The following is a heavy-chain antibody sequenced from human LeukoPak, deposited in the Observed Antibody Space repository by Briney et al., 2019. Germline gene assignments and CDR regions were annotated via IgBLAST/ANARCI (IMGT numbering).Heavy chain of an antibody. Sequence: GGSLRLSCAASGFTFSSYVMHWVRQAPGKGLEWVAAISYDGSNKVYADSVKGRFTISRDNSKNTLYLQMNSLRAEDTAVYYCARDTSPLGFDYWGQGTLVTVSS. J-gene: IGHJ4*02. D-gene: IGHD2/OR15-2a*01. V-gene: IGHV3-30*04. CDR1: GFTFSSYV. CDR3: ARDTSPLGFDY. CDR2: ISYDGSNK.